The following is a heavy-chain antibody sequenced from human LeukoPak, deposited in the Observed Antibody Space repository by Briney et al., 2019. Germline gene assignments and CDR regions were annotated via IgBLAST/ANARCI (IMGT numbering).Heavy chain of an antibody. Sequence: ASVKVSCKASGYTFTGYYMHWVRQAPGQGVEWMGRLNPKSGGTNYAQKFQGRVTMTRDTSISTAYMELSRLRSDDTAGYYCARAHGSGAPVYFDYWGQGTLVTVSS. V-gene: IGHV1-2*06. CDR3: ARAHGSGAPVYFDY. D-gene: IGHD3-10*01. CDR2: LNPKSGGT. J-gene: IGHJ4*02. CDR1: GYTFTGYY.